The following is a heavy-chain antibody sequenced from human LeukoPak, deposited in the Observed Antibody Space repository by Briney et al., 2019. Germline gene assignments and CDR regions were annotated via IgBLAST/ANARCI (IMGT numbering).Heavy chain of an antibody. Sequence: PSETLSLTCAVYGGSFSGYYWSWIRQPPGKGMEWIGEINHSGSTNYNPSLKSRVTISVDTSKNQFSLKLSSVTAADTAVYYCARGQYYYYDSSGYYSWFDYWGQGTLVTVSS. CDR3: ARGQYYYYDSSGYYSWFDY. J-gene: IGHJ4*02. CDR2: INHSGST. V-gene: IGHV4-34*01. D-gene: IGHD3-22*01. CDR1: GGSFSGYY.